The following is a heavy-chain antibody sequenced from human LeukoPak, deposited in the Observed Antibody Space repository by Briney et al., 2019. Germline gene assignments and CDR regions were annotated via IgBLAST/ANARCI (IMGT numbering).Heavy chain of an antibody. D-gene: IGHD3-10*02. V-gene: IGHV3-53*04. Sequence: GGPLRLSCAASGFSFTNAWMSWVRQAPGKGLEWVSIIYSGGNTYYADSVKGRFTISRHNSMNTLYLQMNSLRAEDTAVYYCARVPPTTNPYVSHYWGRETRVTAPS. J-gene: IGHJ4*02. CDR3: ARVPPTTNPYVSHY. CDR1: GFSFTNAW. CDR2: IYSGGNT.